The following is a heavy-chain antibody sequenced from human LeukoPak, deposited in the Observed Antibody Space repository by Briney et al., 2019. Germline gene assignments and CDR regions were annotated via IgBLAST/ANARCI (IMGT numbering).Heavy chain of an antibody. CDR3: ARGWSVPGY. CDR2: IQQDGNEK. V-gene: IGHV3-7*01. J-gene: IGHJ4*02. D-gene: IGHD2-15*01. CDR1: GFTFSSYA. Sequence: GSLRLSCAASGFTFSSYAMSWVRQAPGKGLEWVASIQQDGNEKYFVDSVKGRFTISRDNAKNSLYLQMNSLRAEDTAVYYCARGWSVPGYWGQGTLVTVSS.